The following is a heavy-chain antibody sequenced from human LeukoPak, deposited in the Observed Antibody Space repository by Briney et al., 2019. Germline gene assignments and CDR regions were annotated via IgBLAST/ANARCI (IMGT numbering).Heavy chain of an antibody. J-gene: IGHJ3*02. CDR2: ISSSSSYI. CDR1: GFTFSSYS. CDR3: AREARYFDWLWVAFDI. D-gene: IGHD3-9*01. Sequence: PAGSLRLSCAASGFTFSSYSMNWVRQAPGKGLVWVSSISSSSSYIYYADSVKGRFTISRDNAKNSLYLQMNSLRGEDTAVYYCAREARYFDWLWVAFDIWGQGTMAPVSS. V-gene: IGHV3-21*01.